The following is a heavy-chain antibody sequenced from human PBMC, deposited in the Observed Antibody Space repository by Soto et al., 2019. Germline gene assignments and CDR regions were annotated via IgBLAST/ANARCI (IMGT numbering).Heavy chain of an antibody. CDR1: GGSITSGGYC. J-gene: IGHJ6*02. CDR2: IYYSGST. Sequence: SETLSLTCTVSGGSITSGGYCWTWIRQHPVKGLEWMGHIYYSGSTNYNPSLKSRVTISVDTSKNQFSLKLSSVTAADTAVYYCAGSGFLDTYYYYGMDVWGQGTTVTVSS. CDR3: AGSGFLDTYYYYGMDV. D-gene: IGHD3-3*01. V-gene: IGHV4-61*08.